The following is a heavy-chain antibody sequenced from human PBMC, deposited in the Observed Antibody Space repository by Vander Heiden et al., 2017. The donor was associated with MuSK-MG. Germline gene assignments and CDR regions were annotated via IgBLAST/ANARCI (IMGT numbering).Heavy chain of an antibody. CDR1: GFTFSSYA. J-gene: IGHJ6*03. CDR3: AREGCTNGVCHHFYYYYYYMDV. CDR2: ISSNGGST. V-gene: IGHV3-64*01. Sequence: EVQLVESGGGLVQPGGSLRLSCAASGFTFSSYAMHWVRQAPGKGLEYVSAISSNGGSTYYANSLKGRFTISRDNSKNTLYLQMGSLRAEDMAVYYCAREGCTNGVCHHFYYYYYYMDVWGKGTTVTVSS. D-gene: IGHD2-8*01.